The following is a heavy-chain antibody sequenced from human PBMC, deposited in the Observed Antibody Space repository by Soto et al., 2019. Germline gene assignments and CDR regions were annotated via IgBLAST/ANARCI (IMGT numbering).Heavy chain of an antibody. V-gene: IGHV3-74*01. D-gene: IGHD6-6*01. CDR3: ASPVRFSSSGELN. CDR1: GFTFRSYW. Sequence: GGSLRLSCAASGFTFRSYWMHWVRQAPGKGLVWVSRINSDGSTSNYADSVKGRFTISRDNAKSTLFLQMNSLRAEDTAVYYCASPVRFSSSGELNRGQGPLVTVSS. CDR2: INSDGSTS. J-gene: IGHJ4*02.